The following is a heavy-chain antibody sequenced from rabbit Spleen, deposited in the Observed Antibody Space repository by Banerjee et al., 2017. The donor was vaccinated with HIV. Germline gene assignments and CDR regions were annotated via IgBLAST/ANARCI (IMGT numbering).Heavy chain of an antibody. V-gene: IGHV1S40*01. J-gene: IGHJ6*01. CDR1: GVSFSGDSY. CDR3: ARDTSSSFSSYGMDL. D-gene: IGHD1-1*01. CDR2: IDAGSSGFT. Sequence: QSLEESGGDLVKPGASLTLTCIASGVSFSGDSYMCWVRQAPGKGLEWIACIDAGSSGFTYFATWAKGRFTCSKTSSTTVTLQMTRLTAADTATYFCARDTSSSFSSYGMDLWGSGTLVTVS.